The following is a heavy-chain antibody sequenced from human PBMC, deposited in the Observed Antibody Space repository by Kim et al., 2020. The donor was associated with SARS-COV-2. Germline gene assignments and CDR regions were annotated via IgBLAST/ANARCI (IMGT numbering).Heavy chain of an antibody. CDR3: ARSPSGQGSGYSPEYYYYGMDV. CDR2: INPNSGGT. CDR1: GYTFTGYY. V-gene: IGHV1-2*02. J-gene: IGHJ6*02. Sequence: ASVKVSCKASGYTFTGYYMHWVRQAPGQGLEWMGWINPNSGGTNYAQKFQGRVTMTRDTSISTAYMELSRLRSDDTAVYYCARSPSGQGSGYSPEYYYYGMDVWGQGTTVTVSS. D-gene: IGHD5-18*01.